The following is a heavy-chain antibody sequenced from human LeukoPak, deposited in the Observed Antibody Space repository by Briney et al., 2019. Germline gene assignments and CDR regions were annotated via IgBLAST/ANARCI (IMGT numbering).Heavy chain of an antibody. CDR1: GFTFSSYG. D-gene: IGHD6-13*01. V-gene: IGHV3-30*18. Sequence: PGGSLRLSCAASGFTFSSYGMHWVRQAPGKGLEWVAVISYDGSNKYYADSVKGRFTISRDNSKNTLYLQMNSLRAEDTAVYYCAKDLMHLEAAGTEYYFDYWGQGTLVTVSS. CDR2: ISYDGSNK. J-gene: IGHJ4*02. CDR3: AKDLMHLEAAGTEYYFDY.